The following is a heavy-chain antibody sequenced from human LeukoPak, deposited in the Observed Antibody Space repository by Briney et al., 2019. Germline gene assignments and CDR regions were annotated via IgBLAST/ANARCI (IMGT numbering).Heavy chain of an antibody. V-gene: IGHV1-46*01. J-gene: IGHJ4*02. CDR2: INPSGDST. CDR1: GYTFTINH. D-gene: IGHD3-16*01. Sequence: ASVKVSCKASGYTFTINHIHWVRQAPGQGLEWMGVINPSGDSTTYAQNFEGRVTMTRDTSTSTVYMELRSLRSEDTAIYYCAKLATSDTGETYWGQGTLVTVSS. CDR3: AKLATSDTGETY.